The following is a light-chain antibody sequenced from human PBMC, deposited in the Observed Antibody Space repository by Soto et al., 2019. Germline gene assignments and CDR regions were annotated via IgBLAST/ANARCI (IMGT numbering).Light chain of an antibody. CDR2: DAS. V-gene: IGKV1-8*01. J-gene: IGKJ5*01. Sequence: AIRMTQSPSSLSASTGARVPITCRASQGISSYLAWYQQNPGKAPKLLIYDASTLERGVPSRFSGTGSGTEFTLTISSLQPDDFATYYCQQYYRSSITFGQGTRLEIK. CDR1: QGISSY. CDR3: QQYYRSSIT.